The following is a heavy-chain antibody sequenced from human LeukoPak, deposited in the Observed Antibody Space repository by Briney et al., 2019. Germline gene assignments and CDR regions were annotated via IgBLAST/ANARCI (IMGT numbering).Heavy chain of an antibody. CDR3: ARDSDILTGYYYFDY. CDR1: GFTFSSYW. D-gene: IGHD3-9*01. V-gene: IGHV3-74*01. Sequence: GGSLRLSCAASGFTFSSYWMHWVRQAPGKGLVWVSRINSDGSSTSYADSVKGRFTISRDNAKNTLYLQMNSLRAEDTAVYYCARDSDILTGYYYFDYWGQGTLVTVSS. J-gene: IGHJ4*02. CDR2: INSDGSST.